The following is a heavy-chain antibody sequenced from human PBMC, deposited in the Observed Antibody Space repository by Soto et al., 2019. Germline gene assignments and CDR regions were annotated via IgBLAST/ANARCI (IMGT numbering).Heavy chain of an antibody. CDR3: ARGGIAVADIFDY. V-gene: IGHV4-31*03. J-gene: IGHJ4*02. D-gene: IGHD6-19*01. Sequence: SETLSLTCTVSGGSISSGGYYWSWIRQHPGKGLEWIGYIYYSGSTYYNPSLKSRVTISVDTSKNQFSLKLSSVTAADTAVYYCARGGIAVADIFDYWGQGTLVTVSS. CDR2: IYYSGST. CDR1: GGSISSGGYY.